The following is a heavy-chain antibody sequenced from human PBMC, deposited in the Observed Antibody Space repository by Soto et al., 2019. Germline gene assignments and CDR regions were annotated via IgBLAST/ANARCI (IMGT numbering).Heavy chain of an antibody. CDR3: ARPMYNWNDFYGLDV. CDR1: GYTFTSYA. Sequence: QVQLVQSGAEVKKPGASVKVSCKASGYTFTSYAMHWVRQAPGQRLEWMGWINAGNGNTKYSQKFQGRVTITRDTSXXTAYMELSSLRSEDTAVYYCARPMYNWNDFYGLDVWGQGTTVTVSS. V-gene: IGHV1-3*01. J-gene: IGHJ6*02. D-gene: IGHD1-1*01. CDR2: INAGNGNT.